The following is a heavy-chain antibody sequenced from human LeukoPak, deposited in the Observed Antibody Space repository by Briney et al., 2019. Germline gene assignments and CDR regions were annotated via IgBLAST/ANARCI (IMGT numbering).Heavy chain of an antibody. CDR1: GGSFSGYY. V-gene: IGHV4-34*01. CDR2: INHSGST. D-gene: IGHD1-26*01. CDR3: ARTRIGLLTDY. Sequence: SETLSLTCAVYGGSFSGYYWSCIRQPPGKGLEWIGEINHSGSTNYNPSLKSRVTISVDTSKNQFSLKLSSVTAADTTVYYCARTRIGLLTDYWGQGTLVTVSS. J-gene: IGHJ4*02.